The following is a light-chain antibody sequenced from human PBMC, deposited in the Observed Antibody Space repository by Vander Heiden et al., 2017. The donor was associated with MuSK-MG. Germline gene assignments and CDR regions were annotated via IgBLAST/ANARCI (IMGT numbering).Light chain of an antibody. CDR3: SSYTLTSSLWV. Sequence: QSALTQPASVSASPGQSITISCTGSRSDIGAYNYVSWYQQHPDKAPKLIISDVSDRPSGVSTRFSGSKSGNTASLTISGPLPEDEADYYCSSYTLTSSLWVFGGGTRLTVL. CDR1: RSDIGAYNY. CDR2: DVS. J-gene: IGLJ3*02. V-gene: IGLV2-14*03.